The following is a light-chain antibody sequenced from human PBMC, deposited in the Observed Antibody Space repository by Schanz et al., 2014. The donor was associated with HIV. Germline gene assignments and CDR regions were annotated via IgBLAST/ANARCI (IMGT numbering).Light chain of an antibody. J-gene: IGLJ2*01. CDR1: AFNIGQNY. V-gene: IGLV1-51*01. CDR3: EAWDSSLSAVL. CDR2: VNH. Sequence: QSVLTQPPSMSAAPGQRVTISCAGSAFNIGQNYVSWFQQFPGTAPKLLIYVNHQRPSDIPDRFSGSKTGTSATLAIVGLQTGDEADYYCEAWDSSLSAVLFGGGTKLTVL.